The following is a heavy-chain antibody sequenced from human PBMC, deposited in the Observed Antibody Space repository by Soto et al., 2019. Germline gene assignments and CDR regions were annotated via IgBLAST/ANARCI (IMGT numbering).Heavy chain of an antibody. CDR3: ARVAYYYYYYMDV. J-gene: IGHJ6*03. D-gene: IGHD2-21*01. Sequence: EVQLVESGGGLVQPGGSRRLSCAASGFTFSSSSMHWVRQAPGKGLEFVSAISSNGGSTYYANSVKGRFTISRDNSKNTLYLQMGSLRAEDMAVYYCARVAYYYYYYMDVWGKGTTVTVSS. CDR2: ISSNGGST. CDR1: GFTFSSSS. V-gene: IGHV3-64*01.